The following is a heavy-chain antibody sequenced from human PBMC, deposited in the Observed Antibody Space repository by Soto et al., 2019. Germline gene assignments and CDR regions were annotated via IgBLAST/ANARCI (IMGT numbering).Heavy chain of an antibody. CDR2: IISSSSYI. J-gene: IGHJ2*01. D-gene: IGHD7-27*01. V-gene: IGHV3-21*01. CDR3: ARESALGDFDL. Sequence: PGGSLRLSCAASGFTFSSYSMNWVRQAPGKGLEWVSSIISSSSYIYYADSVKGRLTISRDNAKNSLYLQMTSLRAEDTAVYYCARESALGDFDLWGRGTLVTVSS. CDR1: GFTFSSYS.